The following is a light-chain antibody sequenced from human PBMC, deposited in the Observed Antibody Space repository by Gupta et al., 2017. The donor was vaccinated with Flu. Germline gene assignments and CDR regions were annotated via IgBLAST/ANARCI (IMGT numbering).Light chain of an antibody. CDR3: QTWGTGFRV. CDR1: SGRSNYA. J-gene: IGLJ3*02. V-gene: IGLV4-69*01. CDR2: LNSDGSH. Sequence: QLVLTQPPSASASLGASVKLTCTLSSGRSNYAIAWHQQQPEKAPRYLMVLNSDGSHSKGDGIPDRFSGSSSGAERYLTISSLQSEDEADYYCQTWGTGFRVFGGGTKLTVL.